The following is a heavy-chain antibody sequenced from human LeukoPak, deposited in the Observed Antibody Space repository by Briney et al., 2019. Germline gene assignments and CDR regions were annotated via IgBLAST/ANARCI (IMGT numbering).Heavy chain of an antibody. D-gene: IGHD1-7*01. CDR3: ARVRLELDST. J-gene: IGHJ5*02. CDR2: INPNSGGT. CDR1: GYTLTELS. V-gene: IGHV1-2*02. Sequence: ASVKVSCKVSGYTLTELSMHWVRQAPGKGLEWMGWINPNSGGTNYAQKFQGRVTMTRDTSISTAYMELSRLRSDDTAVYYCARVRLELDSTWGQGTLVTVSS.